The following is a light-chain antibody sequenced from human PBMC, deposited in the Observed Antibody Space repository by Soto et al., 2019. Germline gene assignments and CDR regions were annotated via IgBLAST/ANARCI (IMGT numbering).Light chain of an antibody. CDR2: GAS. CDR3: QQYGGSAPWT. J-gene: IGKJ1*01. V-gene: IGKV3-20*01. CDR1: QTVNNNY. Sequence: EIVLTQPPGPLSVSPGDRVTLSCRASQTVNNNYLAWYQQKPGQAPRRLIYGASTPATGTPARFSGSGSGTHFTLTVSRLEPEDCAVYYCQQYGGSAPWTFGPGTKVDMK.